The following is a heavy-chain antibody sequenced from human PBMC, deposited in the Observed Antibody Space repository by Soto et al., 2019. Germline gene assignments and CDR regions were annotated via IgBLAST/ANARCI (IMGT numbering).Heavy chain of an antibody. D-gene: IGHD3-22*01. CDR3: ARNSYYYDSRGYSY. CDR2: INPNSGGT. CDR1: GYTFTGYY. V-gene: IGHV1-2*02. Sequence: ASVKVSCKASGYTFTGYYIHWVRQAPGQGLEWMGWINPNSGGTNYAQKFQGRVTMTRDTSISTAYMELSRLRSDDTAVYYCARNSYYYDSRGYSYWGQGTLVTVSS. J-gene: IGHJ4*02.